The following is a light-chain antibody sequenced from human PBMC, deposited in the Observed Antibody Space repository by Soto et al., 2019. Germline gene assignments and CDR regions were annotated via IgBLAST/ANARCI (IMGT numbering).Light chain of an antibody. CDR2: GAS. Sequence: IVLTQSPGTLSLSPGERATLSCRASQGVSSSSLAWYQHKPGQAPRLLIYGASSRAAGIPDRFSGRGSGTDFALTISRLEPEDFAVYYCQQYGDSPWTFGQGTKVEIK. CDR3: QQYGDSPWT. CDR1: QGVSSSS. V-gene: IGKV3-20*01. J-gene: IGKJ1*01.